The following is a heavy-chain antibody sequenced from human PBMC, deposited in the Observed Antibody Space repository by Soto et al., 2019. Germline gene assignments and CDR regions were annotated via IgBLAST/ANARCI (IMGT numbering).Heavy chain of an antibody. CDR1: GFTVTNYF. CDR3: ARDEFGGAYDFWH. CDR2: ISNGGGA. J-gene: IGHJ4*02. Sequence: GGSLRLSCAASGFTVTNYFMTWVRQAPGKGLEWVSVISNGGGAYYADSVKGRFTIFRDNSENTLYLQMNALRAEDTAVYYCARDEFGGAYDFWHGGQGTLVTVSS. D-gene: IGHD3-3*01. V-gene: IGHV3-66*01.